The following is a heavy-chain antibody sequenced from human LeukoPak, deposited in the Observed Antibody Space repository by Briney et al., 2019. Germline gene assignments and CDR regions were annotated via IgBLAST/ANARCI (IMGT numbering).Heavy chain of an antibody. CDR3: ARESSSKVDY. D-gene: IGHD6-13*01. CDR2: VYYSGNT. V-gene: IGHV4-39*07. Sequence: SETLSLTCTVSGGSISTSTFYWAWIRQPPGKGLEWIGNVYYSGNTNYNPSLKSRVTMSVDTSKNQFSLKLSSVTAADTAVYYCARESSSKVDYWGQGTLVTVSS. CDR1: GGSISTSTFY. J-gene: IGHJ4*02.